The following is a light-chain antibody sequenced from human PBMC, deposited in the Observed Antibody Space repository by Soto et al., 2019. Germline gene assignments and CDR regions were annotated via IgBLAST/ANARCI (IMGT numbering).Light chain of an antibody. Sequence: IRVTKSPSSLSAFMGDTVTITCQTGPPISVYLNWYQQKPGKAPTLLISAASNRANGVPARFGGSGSGTDFTLTINSLEPEDFAVYYCQQRNVWPPIPFGQGTRLEIK. V-gene: IGKV1-39*01. CDR3: QQRNVWPPIP. CDR1: PPISVY. J-gene: IGKJ5*01. CDR2: AAS.